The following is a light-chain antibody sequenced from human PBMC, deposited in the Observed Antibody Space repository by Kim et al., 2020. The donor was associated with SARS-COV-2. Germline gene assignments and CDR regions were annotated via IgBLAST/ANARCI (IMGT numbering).Light chain of an antibody. CDR1: SGSIDDND. V-gene: IGLV6-57*03. CDR2: EDD. CDR3: QSYNRDNVI. J-gene: IGLJ2*01. Sequence: GKTVTMSCTRSSGSIDDNDVQWYQQRPGGVPTTVIYEDDQRPSGVSDRFSGSIDNSSNSASLTISGLRTEDEADYYCQSYNRDNVIFGGGTQLTVL.